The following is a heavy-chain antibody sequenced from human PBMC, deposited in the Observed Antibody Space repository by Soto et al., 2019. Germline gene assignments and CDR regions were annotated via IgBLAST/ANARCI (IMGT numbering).Heavy chain of an antibody. D-gene: IGHD6-19*01. Sequence: GGSLRLSCAASGFTFSNYAMSWVRRAPGTGLEWVSTISGGGDGTYYSDSVKGRFTISRDNSKNTLYLQINSLRADDTAVFHCARGGYSRGWSFDYWGQGTLVTVSS. V-gene: IGHV3-23*01. CDR3: ARGGYSRGWSFDY. J-gene: IGHJ4*02. CDR2: ISGGGDGT. CDR1: GFTFSNYA.